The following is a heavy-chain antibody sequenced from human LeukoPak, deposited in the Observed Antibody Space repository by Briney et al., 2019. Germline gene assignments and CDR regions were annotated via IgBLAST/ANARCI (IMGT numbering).Heavy chain of an antibody. CDR1: GYSISSGYY. D-gene: IGHD3-10*01. J-gene: IGHJ4*02. V-gene: IGHV4-38-2*01. CDR2: IYHSGST. CDR3: ARALDYYGSGSYYDY. Sequence: PSETLSLTCAVSGYSISSGYYWGWIRPPPGKGLEWIGSIYHSGSTYYNPSLKSRVTISVDTSKNQFSLKLSSATAADTAVYYCARALDYYGSGSYYDYWGQGTLVTVSS.